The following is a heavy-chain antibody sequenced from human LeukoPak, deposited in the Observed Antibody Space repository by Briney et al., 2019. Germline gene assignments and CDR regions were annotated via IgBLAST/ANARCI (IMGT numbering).Heavy chain of an antibody. J-gene: IGHJ6*03. D-gene: IGHD6-19*01. Sequence: GGTLRLSCAASGFAFSSFAMGWVRQSPGKGLEWLSTINGGGNTTFYADSVKGRFTISRDNSKNTLYLHMDGLRPDDTAIYYCTKELHVAVAVADYYYFYMDVWGRGTAVSVSS. CDR2: INGGGNTT. CDR3: TKELHVAVAVADYYYFYMDV. V-gene: IGHV3-23*01. CDR1: GFAFSSFA.